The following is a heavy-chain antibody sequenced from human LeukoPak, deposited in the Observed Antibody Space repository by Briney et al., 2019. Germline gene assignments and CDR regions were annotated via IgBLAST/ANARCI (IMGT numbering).Heavy chain of an antibody. CDR3: AKQRAPNWGPDVYDAFDI. Sequence: PGGSLRLSCAASGFTFSSYAMSWVRQAPGKGLEWVSAISGSGGSTYYADSVKGRFTISRDNSKNTLYLQMNSLRAEDTAVYYCAKQRAPNWGPDVYDAFDIWGQGTMVTVSS. CDR1: GFTFSSYA. V-gene: IGHV3-23*01. J-gene: IGHJ3*02. D-gene: IGHD7-27*01. CDR2: ISGSGGST.